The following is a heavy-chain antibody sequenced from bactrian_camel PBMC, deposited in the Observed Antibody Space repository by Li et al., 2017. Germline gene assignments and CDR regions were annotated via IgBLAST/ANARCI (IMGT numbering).Heavy chain of an antibody. CDR1: ETTSDIKY. Sequence: HVQLVETGGGSVQAGGSLRLSCAVSETTSDIKYLGWFRQLPGKEREAVAYISSGGGRTYYSDFVKGRFIISQDKAKNTLYLQMNSLKPEDTGMYYCAAGFRGYCGYGVTQVDDYNTWGQGTQVTVS. D-gene: IGHD2*01. V-gene: IGHV3S63*01. CDR2: ISSGGGRT. CDR3: AAGFRGYCGYGVTQVDDYNT. J-gene: IGHJ4*01.